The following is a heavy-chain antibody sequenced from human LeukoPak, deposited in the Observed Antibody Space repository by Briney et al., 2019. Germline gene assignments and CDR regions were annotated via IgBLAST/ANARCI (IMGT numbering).Heavy chain of an antibody. Sequence: GGSLRLSCAASGFTFSSYAMSWVRQAPGKGLEWVSAISGSGGSTYYADSVKGRFTISRDNSKNTLYLQMNSLRAEDTAVYYCAKDKLDYYGSGSYFLADDAFDIWDQGTMVTVSS. V-gene: IGHV3-23*01. CDR3: AKDKLDYYGSGSYFLADDAFDI. CDR2: ISGSGGST. CDR1: GFTFSSYA. J-gene: IGHJ3*02. D-gene: IGHD3-10*01.